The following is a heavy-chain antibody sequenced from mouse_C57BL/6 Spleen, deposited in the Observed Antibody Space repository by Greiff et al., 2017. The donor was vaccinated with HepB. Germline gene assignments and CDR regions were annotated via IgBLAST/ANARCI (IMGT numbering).Heavy chain of an antibody. CDR2: IDPSDSET. V-gene: IGHV1-52*01. CDR1: GYTFTSYW. CDR3: ATTVVAPCAY. Sequence: QVQLQQPGAELVRPGSSVKLSCKASGYTFTSYWMHWVKQRPIQGLEWIGNIDPSDSETHYNQKFKDKATLTVDNSSSTAYMQLSSRTAEDSAVYYCATTVVAPCAYWGQGTLVTVSA. D-gene: IGHD1-1*01. J-gene: IGHJ3*01.